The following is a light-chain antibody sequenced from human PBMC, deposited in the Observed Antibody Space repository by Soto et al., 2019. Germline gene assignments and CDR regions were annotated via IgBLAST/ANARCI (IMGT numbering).Light chain of an antibody. CDR1: QSVSSY. Sequence: TQSPSSLSASVGDRVTITCRASQSVSSYLAWYQQKPGQAPRLLIYGASSRATGIPDRFSGSGSGTDFTLAINRLEPEDSAVYYCQQYYSSPRTFGRGTKVDIK. J-gene: IGKJ1*01. V-gene: IGKV3-20*01. CDR2: GAS. CDR3: QQYYSSPRT.